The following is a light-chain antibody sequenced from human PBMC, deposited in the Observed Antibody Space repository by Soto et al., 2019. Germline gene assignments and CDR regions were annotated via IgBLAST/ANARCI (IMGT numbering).Light chain of an antibody. CDR1: QSVSGNA. CDR2: GAS. V-gene: IGKV3-20*01. J-gene: IGKJ4*01. Sequence: IVLTQSPDILSLSPGERATLSCRASQSVSGNALAWYQHKTGQPPRLLVYGASKRVFGLQDRFSGSGSGTDFTLSISRLKPEDFEFYFCQQYVGGSPVTFGGGTNLEI. CDR3: QQYVGGSPVT.